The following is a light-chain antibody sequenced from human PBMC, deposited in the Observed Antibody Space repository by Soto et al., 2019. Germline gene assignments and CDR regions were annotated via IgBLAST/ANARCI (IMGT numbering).Light chain of an antibody. CDR2: GSS. Sequence: EIVLTQSPGTLSLSPGERATLSCRASQSFRSSVLDCYQQLPGQPPSLLIYGSSSRATGIPGSFSGSGAGTVSTITIRRLEHEVFAVYYCQQYGSSPLTFGRGTKVEIK. CDR3: QQYGSSPLT. CDR1: QSFRSSV. J-gene: IGKJ4*01. V-gene: IGKV3-20*01.